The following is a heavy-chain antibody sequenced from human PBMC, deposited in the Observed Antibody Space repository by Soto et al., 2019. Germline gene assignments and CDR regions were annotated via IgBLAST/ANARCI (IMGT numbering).Heavy chain of an antibody. CDR3: ARGRYGEY. CDR2: ISAHNGNT. Sequence: QVHLVQSGAEVKKPGASVKVSCKGSGYAFTTYGITWVRQAPGQGLEWMGWISAHNGNTKYAQKLQGRVTVTRDTSTSTAYMELGSLRSDDTAVYYCARGRYGEYWGQGALVTVSS. V-gene: IGHV1-18*01. J-gene: IGHJ4*02. D-gene: IGHD3-10*01. CDR1: GYAFTTYG.